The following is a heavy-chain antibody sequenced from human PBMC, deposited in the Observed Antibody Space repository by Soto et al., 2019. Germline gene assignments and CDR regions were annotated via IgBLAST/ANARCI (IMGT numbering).Heavy chain of an antibody. CDR2: IYYSGST. CDR1: GGSISSYY. D-gene: IGHD6-13*01. J-gene: IGHJ6*02. Sequence: SETLSLTCTVSGGSISSYYWSWIRQPPGKGLEWIGYIYYSGSTNYNPSLKSRVTISVDTSKNQFSLKLSSVTAADTAVYYCARQIAAACTINYYYYGMDVWGQGTTVTVSS. CDR3: ARQIAAACTINYYYYGMDV. V-gene: IGHV4-59*08.